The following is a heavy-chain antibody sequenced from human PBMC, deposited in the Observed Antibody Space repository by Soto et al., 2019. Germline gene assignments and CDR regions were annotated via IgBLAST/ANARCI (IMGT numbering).Heavy chain of an antibody. J-gene: IGHJ6*02. Sequence: QVQLVQSGAEVKKPGSSVKVSCKASGGSFSSYAISWVRQAPGQGLEWMGGIIPIVGTGNYAQNFQGRVTITADESTSTAYMALSSLRSEDTALYYCASDLRAAGLPGMDVWGQGTTVTVSS. CDR2: IIPIVGTG. CDR3: ASDLRAAGLPGMDV. V-gene: IGHV1-69*01. D-gene: IGHD6-13*01. CDR1: GGSFSSYA.